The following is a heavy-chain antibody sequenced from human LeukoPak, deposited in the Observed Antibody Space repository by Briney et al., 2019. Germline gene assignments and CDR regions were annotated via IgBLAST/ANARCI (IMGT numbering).Heavy chain of an antibody. J-gene: IGHJ5*02. CDR2: IIPIFGTA. D-gene: IGHD3-10*01. CDR3: ARKYYYGSGSYFGFDP. V-gene: IGHV1-69*13. Sequence: SVKVSCKASGGTFSSYAISWVRQAPGQGLEWMVGIIPIFGTANYAQKFQGRVTITADESTSTAYMELSSLRSEDTAVYYCARKYYYGSGSYFGFDPWGQGTLVTVSS. CDR1: GGTFSSYA.